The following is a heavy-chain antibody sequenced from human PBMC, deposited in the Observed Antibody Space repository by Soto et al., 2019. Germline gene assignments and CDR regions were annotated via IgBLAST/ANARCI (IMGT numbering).Heavy chain of an antibody. D-gene: IGHD6-6*01. Sequence: LVNPTQTLTLTCTFSGFSLSTNGVGVGWIRQPPGKALEWLALIYWNDDVRYSPSLNNRLTITKGTSQSEVVLTLTNLDPADTATYFCAYRRVAARPDGFVFWGPGTMVTVSS. V-gene: IGHV2-5*01. CDR1: GFSLSTNGVG. J-gene: IGHJ3*01. CDR2: IYWNDDV. CDR3: AYRRVAARPDGFVF.